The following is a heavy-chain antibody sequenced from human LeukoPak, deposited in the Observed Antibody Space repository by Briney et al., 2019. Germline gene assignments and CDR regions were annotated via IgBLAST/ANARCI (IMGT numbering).Heavy chain of an antibody. V-gene: IGHV3-7*01. Sequence: GGSLRLSCAASGFTFSSYWMSWVRQAPGKGLEWVANIKQDGSEKYYVDSVKGRFTISRDNAKNSLYLQMNSLRAEDTAVYYCARDRINSWSDAFDIWGQGTMVTVSS. CDR1: GFTFSSYW. CDR3: ARDRINSWSDAFDI. J-gene: IGHJ3*02. CDR2: IKQDGSEK. D-gene: IGHD6-13*01.